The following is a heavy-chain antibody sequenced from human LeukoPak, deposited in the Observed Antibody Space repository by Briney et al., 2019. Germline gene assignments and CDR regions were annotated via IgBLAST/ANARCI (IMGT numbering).Heavy chain of an antibody. V-gene: IGHV4-4*07. CDR3: ARFSAAGTGWFDP. J-gene: IGHJ5*02. D-gene: IGHD6-13*01. CDR2: IYISGST. CDR1: GGSISRYY. Sequence: SETLSLTCTVSGGSISRYYWSWIRQPAGKGLEWIGRIYISGSTNYNPSLKSRVTMSVDTSKNQFSLKLSSVTAADTAVYYCARFSAAGTGWFDPWGQETLVTVSS.